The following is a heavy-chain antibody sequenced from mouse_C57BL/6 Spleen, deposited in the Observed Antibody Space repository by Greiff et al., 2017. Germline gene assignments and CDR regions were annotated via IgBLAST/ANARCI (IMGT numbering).Heavy chain of an antibody. V-gene: IGHV5-9-1*02. J-gene: IGHJ2*01. CDR3: TRDGYYRNYFDY. CDR1: GFTFSSYA. CDR2: ISSGGDYI. D-gene: IGHD2-3*01. Sequence: EVKVEESGEGLVKPGGSLKLSCAASGFTFSSYAMSWVRQTPEKRLEWVAYISSGGDYIYYADTVKGRFTISRDNARNTLYLQMSSLKSEDTAMYYCTRDGYYRNYFDYWGQGTTLTVSS.